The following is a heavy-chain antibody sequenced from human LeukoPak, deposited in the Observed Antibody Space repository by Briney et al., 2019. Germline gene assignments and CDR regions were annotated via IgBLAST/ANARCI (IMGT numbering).Heavy chain of an antibody. D-gene: IGHD5-12*01. Sequence: SETLSLTCKVSGYSINSGYYWGWIRQPPGKGLEWIGSIYHSGKTYYNPSLKSRVTISVETSKNQFSLKLSSMTAADTAVYYCATHSGYEYYYYYYYMDVWGKGTTVTVSS. J-gene: IGHJ6*03. V-gene: IGHV4-38-2*02. CDR1: GYSINSGYY. CDR2: IYHSGKT. CDR3: ATHSGYEYYYYYYYMDV.